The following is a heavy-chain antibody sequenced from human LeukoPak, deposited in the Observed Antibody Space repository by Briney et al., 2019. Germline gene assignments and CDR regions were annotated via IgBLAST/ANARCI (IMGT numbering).Heavy chain of an antibody. Sequence: ASVKVSCKASGYTLTDYYLHWVRQAPGQGLKWMGWINPNSGATHYAQSFQARVTMTRDTSTSTVYMELSSLRSEDTAVYYCARDAGYSGYDRTYGMDVWGQGTTVTVSS. CDR3: ARDAGYSGYDRTYGMDV. V-gene: IGHV1-2*02. CDR2: INPNSGAT. D-gene: IGHD5-12*01. CDR1: GYTLTDYY. J-gene: IGHJ6*02.